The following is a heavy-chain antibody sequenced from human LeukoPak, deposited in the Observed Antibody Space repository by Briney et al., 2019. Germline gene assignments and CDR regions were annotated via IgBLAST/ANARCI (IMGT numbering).Heavy chain of an antibody. V-gene: IGHV3-30*01. CDR1: GFTFSSYA. D-gene: IGHD2-15*01. CDR2: ISYDGSNK. Sequence: GGSLRLSCAASGFTFSSYAMHWVRQAPGKGLEWVAVISYDGSNKYYADSVKGRFTISRDNSKNTLYLQMNSLRAEDTAVYYCARAEPHHPTPTPENFVYWGQGTLVTVSS. J-gene: IGHJ4*02. CDR3: ARAEPHHPTPTPENFVY.